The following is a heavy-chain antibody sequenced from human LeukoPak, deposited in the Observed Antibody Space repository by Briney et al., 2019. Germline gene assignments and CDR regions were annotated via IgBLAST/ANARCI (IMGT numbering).Heavy chain of an antibody. CDR2: ISSNGGST. V-gene: IGHV3-64*01. J-gene: IGHJ3*02. D-gene: IGHD3-22*01. Sequence: GGSLRLSCAASGFTFSSYAMHWIRQAPGKGLEYVSAISSNGGSTYYANSVKGRFTISRDNSKNTLYLQMGSLRTEDMAVYYCARVPSLDLHYYDSSGPGAFDIWGQGTMVTVSS. CDR3: ARVPSLDLHYYDSSGPGAFDI. CDR1: GFTFSSYA.